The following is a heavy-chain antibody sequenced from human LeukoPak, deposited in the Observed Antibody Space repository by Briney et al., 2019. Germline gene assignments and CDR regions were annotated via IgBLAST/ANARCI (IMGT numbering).Heavy chain of an antibody. V-gene: IGHV4-59*08. CDR1: GGSISSYY. D-gene: IGHD3-10*01. J-gene: IGHJ5*02. CDR2: IYYSGYT. Sequence: SETLSLTCTVSGGSISSYYWSWIRQPPGKGLEWIGYIYYSGYTNYNPSLKSRVTISVDTPKNQFSLNLISVTAADTAVYYCARTYYGDNWSDPWGQGTLVTVSS. CDR3: ARTYYGDNWSDP.